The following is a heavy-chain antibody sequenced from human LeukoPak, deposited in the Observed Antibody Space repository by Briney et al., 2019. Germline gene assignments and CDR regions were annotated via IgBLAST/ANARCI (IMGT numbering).Heavy chain of an antibody. D-gene: IGHD3-10*01. CDR3: VGGRYYGSGIRARFDY. CDR2: IYYSGST. Sequence: SETLSLTCTVSGGSISSHYWSWIRQPPGKGLEWIGYIYYSGSTNYNPSLKSRVTISVDTSKNQFSLKLSSVTAADTAVYYCVGGRYYGSGIRARFDYWGQGTLVTVSS. J-gene: IGHJ4*02. CDR1: GGSISSHY. V-gene: IGHV4-59*11.